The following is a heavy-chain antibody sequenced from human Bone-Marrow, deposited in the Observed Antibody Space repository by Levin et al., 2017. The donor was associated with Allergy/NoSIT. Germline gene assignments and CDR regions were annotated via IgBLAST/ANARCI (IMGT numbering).Heavy chain of an antibody. CDR3: AKEGSRSRWCFDY. CDR1: AFTFSSYG. CDR2: VSDDGSTT. Sequence: PTGGSLRLSCAPSAFTFSSYGMHWVRQAPGKGLEWVAVVSDDGSTTYYADSVKGRFTISRDNSKNTLYLQMNSLRGEDTAVYYCAKEGSRSRWCFDYWGQGTLVTVSS. V-gene: IGHV3-30*18. J-gene: IGHJ4*02. D-gene: IGHD6-13*01.